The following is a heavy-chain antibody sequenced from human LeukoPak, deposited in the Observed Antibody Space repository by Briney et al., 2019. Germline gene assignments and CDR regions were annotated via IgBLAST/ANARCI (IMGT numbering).Heavy chain of an antibody. D-gene: IGHD6-13*01. CDR2: IFYSGST. CDR1: GGSISSGDYY. V-gene: IGHV4-30-4*01. CDR3: ARDRRYGQQLDY. Sequence: SSETLSLTCTVSGGSISSGDYYWSWIRQPPGKGLEWIGYIFYSGSTYYNPSLESRVTISVDTSKNQFSLQLSSVTAADTAVYYCARDRRYGQQLDYWGQGTLVTVSS. J-gene: IGHJ4*02.